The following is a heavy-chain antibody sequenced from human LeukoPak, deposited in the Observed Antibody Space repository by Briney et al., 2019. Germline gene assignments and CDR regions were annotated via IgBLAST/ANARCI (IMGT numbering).Heavy chain of an antibody. CDR3: ARGVSGWYVVDF. J-gene: IGHJ4*02. CDR2: INPNSGDT. CDR1: GYTFTGYS. V-gene: IGHV1-2*02. D-gene: IGHD6-19*01. Sequence: ASVKVSCKASGYTFTGYSMHWVRQAPGQGLEWMGWINPNSGDTNYIQKFQGRVTMTRDTSISTAYMELSRLRYDDTAVYYCARGVSGWYVVDFWGQGTLVTVSS.